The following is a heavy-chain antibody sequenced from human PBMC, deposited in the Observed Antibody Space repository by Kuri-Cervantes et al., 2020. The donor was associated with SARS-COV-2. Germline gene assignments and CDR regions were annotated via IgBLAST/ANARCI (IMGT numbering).Heavy chain of an antibody. V-gene: IGHV4-4*07. CDR2: IYTSGST. J-gene: IGHJ5*02. CDR3: ARAYSDWFDP. D-gene: IGHD2-15*01. CDR1: GGSISSYY. Sequence: GSLRLSCTVSGGSISSYYWSWIRQPAGKGLEWIGRIYTSGSTNYNPSLKSRVTVSVDASKNQFSLKLSSVTAADTAVYYCARAYSDWFDPWGQGILVTVSS.